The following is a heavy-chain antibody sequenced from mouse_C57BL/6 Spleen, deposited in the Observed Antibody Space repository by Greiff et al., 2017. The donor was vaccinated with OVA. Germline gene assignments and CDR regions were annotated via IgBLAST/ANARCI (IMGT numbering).Heavy chain of an antibody. J-gene: IGHJ4*01. D-gene: IGHD2-2*01. Sequence: EVQLQQSGPELVKPGASVKISCKASGYSFTDYHMNWVKQSNGKSLEWIGVINPNYGTTSYNQKFKGKATLTVDQSSSTAYMQLNSLTSEDSAVYYCARSATRYGYDVNYAMDYWGQGTSVTVSS. CDR2: INPNYGTT. CDR3: ARSATRYGYDVNYAMDY. CDR1: GYSFTDYH. V-gene: IGHV1-39*01.